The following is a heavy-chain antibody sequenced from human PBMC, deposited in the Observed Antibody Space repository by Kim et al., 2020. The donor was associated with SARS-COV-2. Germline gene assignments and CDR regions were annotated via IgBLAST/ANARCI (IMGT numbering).Heavy chain of an antibody. CDR3: ACSKEGLYYCGMDV. J-gene: IGHJ6*02. D-gene: IGHD3-10*02. V-gene: IGHV3-11*04. CDR1: GFTFSDYY. CDR2: ISSSGSTI. Sequence: GGSLRLSCEASGFTFSDYYMSWIRQAPGKGLEWVSYISSSGSTIYYADSVKGRFTISRDNAKNSLYLQMNSLRAEDMAVYYCACSKEGLYYCGMDVWGQGTTVTVSS.